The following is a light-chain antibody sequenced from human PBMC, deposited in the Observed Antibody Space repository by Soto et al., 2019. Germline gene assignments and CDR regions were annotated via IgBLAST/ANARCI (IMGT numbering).Light chain of an antibody. J-gene: IGLJ1*01. V-gene: IGLV2-23*01. Sequence: QSALTQPASVSGSPGQSITISCTGSSSDVGSYSLVSWYQQHPGKAPKLIIYEDTKRPSGVSARFSGSKSGNTASLTLSGLQAEDEADYYCCSHAPIATYVFGTGTKLTVL. CDR1: SSDVGSYSL. CDR3: CSHAPIATYV. CDR2: EDT.